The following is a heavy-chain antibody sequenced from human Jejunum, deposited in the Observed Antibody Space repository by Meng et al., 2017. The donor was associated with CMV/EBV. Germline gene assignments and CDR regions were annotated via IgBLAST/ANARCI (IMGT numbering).Heavy chain of an antibody. Sequence: SGFPLNGYGIHWVRQVPGKGLEWVAVLWYDGSRKYFADSVQGRFSISRDDSKNTVYLQMNSLRAEDTAVYYCARDNDGSSHYSQFDYWGQGTLVTVSS. CDR3: ARDNDGSSHYSQFDY. CDR2: LWYDGSRK. J-gene: IGHJ4*02. CDR1: GFPLNGYG. D-gene: IGHD3-22*01. V-gene: IGHV3-33*01.